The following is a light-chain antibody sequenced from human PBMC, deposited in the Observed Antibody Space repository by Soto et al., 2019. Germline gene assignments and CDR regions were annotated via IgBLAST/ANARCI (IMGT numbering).Light chain of an antibody. CDR3: SSYSRTTTLVV. J-gene: IGLJ2*01. CDR2: DII. CDR1: SSDIGAFTS. V-gene: IGLV2-14*03. Sequence: QSALTQPASVSGSPGQSITISCTGTSSDIGAFTSVSWYQQHPGKAPKLIIYDIIHRPSGVSDRFSGSKSVNTASLTVSGLQPEDEANYYCSSYSRTTTLVVFDGGTKVTVL.